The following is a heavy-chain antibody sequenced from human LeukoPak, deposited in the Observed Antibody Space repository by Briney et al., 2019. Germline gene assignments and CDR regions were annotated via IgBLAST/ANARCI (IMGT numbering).Heavy chain of an antibody. D-gene: IGHD4-17*01. J-gene: IGHJ4*02. CDR3: ARGQRAGLGYGDYQFDY. Sequence: GASVKVSCKASGYTFTSYDINWVRQATGQGLEWMGWMNPNSGNTGYAQKFQGRVTITRNTSISTAYMELSSLRSEDTAVYYCARGQRAGLGYGDYQFDYWGQGTLVTVSS. CDR1: GYTFTSYD. V-gene: IGHV1-8*03. CDR2: MNPNSGNT.